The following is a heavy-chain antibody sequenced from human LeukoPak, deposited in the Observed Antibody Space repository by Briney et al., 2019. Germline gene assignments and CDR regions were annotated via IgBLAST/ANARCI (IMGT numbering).Heavy chain of an antibody. CDR2: ISDIGSI. D-gene: IGHD2/OR15-2a*01. J-gene: IGHJ4*02. CDR1: GGPISSYY. Sequence: SETLSLTCTVSGGPISSYYWSWIRQPPGKGLEWIAHISDIGSINYNPSLKSRVTISLDTSKNQFSLKLSSVTAADTAVYYCAGHHPRNTVDFWGQGTLVTVSS. V-gene: IGHV4-59*08. CDR3: AGHHPRNTVDF.